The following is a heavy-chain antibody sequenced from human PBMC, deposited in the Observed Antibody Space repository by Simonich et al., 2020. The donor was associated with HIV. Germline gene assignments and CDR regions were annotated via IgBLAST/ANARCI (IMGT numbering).Heavy chain of an antibody. CDR1: GFTFSSYS. D-gene: IGHD2-2*01. J-gene: IGHJ4*02. CDR3: ARDGRKGSSTSCSDY. CDR2: IWSSRSYI. Sequence: EVQLVESGGGLVKPGGSLRLYCAASGFTFSSYSMNWVRQATGKGLEWVSSIWSSRSYIYYADSVKGRFTISRDNAKNSLSLQMNSLRAEDTAVYYCARDGRKGSSTSCSDYWGQGTLVTVSS. V-gene: IGHV3-21*01.